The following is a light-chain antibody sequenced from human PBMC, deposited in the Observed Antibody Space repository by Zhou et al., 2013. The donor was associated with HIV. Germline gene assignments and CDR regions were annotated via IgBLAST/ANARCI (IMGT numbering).Light chain of an antibody. CDR3: QQYDNLPLT. CDR1: LDIDNY. CDR2: DAS. J-gene: IGKJ4*01. Sequence: DIQMTQSPSSLSASVGDRVTITCQASLDIDNYLIWYQQKPGKAPKILIFDASNLETGVPSRFSGSGSGTHFTFTISSLQSEDVATYYCQQYDNLPLTFGGGTKVEIK. V-gene: IGKV1-33*01.